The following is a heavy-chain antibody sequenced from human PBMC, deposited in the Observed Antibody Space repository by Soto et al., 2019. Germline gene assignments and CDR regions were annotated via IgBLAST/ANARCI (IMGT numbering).Heavy chain of an antibody. Sequence: GGSLRLSCAASGFTFNSYGIHWVRQAPGKALEWVAVISYDGNNIYYGDSVQGRFTISRDNSKNTIYLQMNSLRAEDTAVYYCAKDVGYCTNGVCLYNCFDPWGQGTLLTVSS. J-gene: IGHJ5*02. V-gene: IGHV3-30*18. D-gene: IGHD2-8*01. CDR3: AKDVGYCTNGVCLYNCFDP. CDR2: ISYDGNNI. CDR1: GFTFNSYG.